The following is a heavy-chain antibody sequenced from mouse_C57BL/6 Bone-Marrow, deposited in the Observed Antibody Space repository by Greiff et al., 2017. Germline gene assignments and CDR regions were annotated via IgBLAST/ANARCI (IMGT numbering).Heavy chain of an antibody. CDR2: ISRGSSTI. J-gene: IGHJ3*01. D-gene: IGHD3-2*02. Sequence: EVKLVESGGGFVKPGGSLKLSCAASGFTFSDYGMHWVRQAPEKGLEWVAYISRGSSTIYYADTVKGRFTISRDQAKNTLCLQLTSLRSEDTAMYYGAKAAQATWFAYWGQGTLVTVSA. V-gene: IGHV5-17*01. CDR3: AKAAQATWFAY. CDR1: GFTFSDYG.